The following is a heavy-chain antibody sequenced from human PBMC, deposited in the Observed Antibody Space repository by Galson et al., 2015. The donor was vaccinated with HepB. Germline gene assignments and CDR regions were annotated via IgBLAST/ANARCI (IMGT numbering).Heavy chain of an antibody. CDR2: FDPEDGET. CDR1: GYTLTELS. J-gene: IGHJ4*02. V-gene: IGHV1-24*01. Sequence: SVKVSCKVSGYTLTELSMHWVRQAPGKGLEWMGGFDPEDGETIYAQKFQGRVTMTEDTSTDTAYMELSSLRSEDTAVYYCATLVPTVADPYYFDYWGQGTLVTVSS. CDR3: ATLVPTVADPYYFDY. D-gene: IGHD6-19*01.